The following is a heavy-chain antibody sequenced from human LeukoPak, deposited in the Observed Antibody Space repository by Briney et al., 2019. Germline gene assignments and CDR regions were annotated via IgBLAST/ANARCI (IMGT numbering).Heavy chain of an antibody. CDR3: ATSEGY. CDR1: GGSISSGSYY. Sequence: SETLSLTCTVSGGSISSGSYYWSWIRQPAGKGLEWIGRIYTGGITNYNPSLKSRVTLSIDTSENQFSLKVTSVTAADTAVYYCATSEGYWGQGTLVTVSS. V-gene: IGHV4-61*02. J-gene: IGHJ4*02. D-gene: IGHD2-2*01. CDR2: IYTGGIT.